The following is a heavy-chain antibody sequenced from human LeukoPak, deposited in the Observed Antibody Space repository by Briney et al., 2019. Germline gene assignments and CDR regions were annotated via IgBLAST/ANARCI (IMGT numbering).Heavy chain of an antibody. CDR3: AKSPNRGHYYYYYMDV. CDR2: ISGSGGST. CDR1: GFTFSSYA. D-gene: IGHD2/OR15-2a*01. J-gene: IGHJ6*03. V-gene: IGHV3-23*01. Sequence: HPGGSLRLSCAASGFTFSSYAMSWVRQAPGKGLEWVSAISGSGGSTYYADSVKGRFTISRDNFKNTLYLQMNSLRAEDTAVYYCAKSPNRGHYYYYYMDVWGKGTTVTISS.